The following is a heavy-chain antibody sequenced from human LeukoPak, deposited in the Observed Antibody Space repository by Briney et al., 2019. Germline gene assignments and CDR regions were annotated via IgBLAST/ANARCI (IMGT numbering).Heavy chain of an antibody. CDR2: ISSSSSYI. CDR1: GFTFSSYS. CDR3: ARGCGYSSSGCSDTDAFDI. D-gene: IGHD6-6*01. Sequence: PGGSLRLSCAASGFTFSSYSMNWVRQAPGKGLEWVSSISSSSSYIYYADSVKGRFTISRDNAKNSLYLQMNSLRAEDTAVYYCARGCGYSSSGCSDTDAFDIWGQGTMVTVSS. V-gene: IGHV3-21*01. J-gene: IGHJ3*02.